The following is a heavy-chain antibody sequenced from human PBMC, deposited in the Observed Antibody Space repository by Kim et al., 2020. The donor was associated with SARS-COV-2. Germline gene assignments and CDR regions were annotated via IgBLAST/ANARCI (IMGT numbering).Heavy chain of an antibody. CDR3: ARILYSSSWFRPENYYYYYGMDV. CDR2: MNPNSGNT. D-gene: IGHD6-13*01. J-gene: IGHJ6*02. CDR1: GYTFTSYD. Sequence: ASVKVSCKASGYTFTSYDINWVRQATGQGLEWMGWMNPNSGNTGYAQKFQGRVTMTRNTSISTAYMELSSLRSEDTAVYYCARILYSSSWFRPENYYYYYGMDVWGQGTTVTVSS. V-gene: IGHV1-8*01.